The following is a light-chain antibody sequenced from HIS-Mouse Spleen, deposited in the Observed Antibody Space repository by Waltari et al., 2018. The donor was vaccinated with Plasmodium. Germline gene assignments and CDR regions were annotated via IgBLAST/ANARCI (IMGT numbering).Light chain of an antibody. CDR1: QDISNY. J-gene: IGKJ3*01. CDR3: QQYDNLPPLFT. Sequence: DIQMTQSPSSLSASVGDRVTITCQASQDISNYLNWYQQKPGKAPKLLISDAYDLETGVPSRFSGSGSGADFTYTISSLQPEDIATYYCQQYDNLPPLFTFGPGTKVDIK. V-gene: IGKV1-33*01. CDR2: DAY.